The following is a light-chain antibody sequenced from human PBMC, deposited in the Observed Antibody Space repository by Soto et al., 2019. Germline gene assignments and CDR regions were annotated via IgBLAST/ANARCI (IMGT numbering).Light chain of an antibody. CDR1: QSIRGY. J-gene: IGKJ4*01. V-gene: IGKV1-39*01. CDR2: AAS. CDR3: QQTYRIPLT. Sequence: LQRTQSPSSLPASVVYIFPLTCLASQSIRGYLNWYQHKPGTAPKLLIFAASRLQTGVPLRFSGSGSGTNFTLTISNMHPEDFATYSCQQTYRIPLTFGRGTKVDIK.